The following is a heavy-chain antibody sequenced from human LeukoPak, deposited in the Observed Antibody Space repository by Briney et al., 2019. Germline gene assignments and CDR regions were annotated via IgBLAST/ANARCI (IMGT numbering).Heavy chain of an antibody. J-gene: IGHJ4*02. CDR3: ARFVSPDY. CDR2: IKQDGSEK. CDR1: GFTFSSYW. V-gene: IGHV3-7*01. D-gene: IGHD2-15*01. Sequence: GGSLRLSCVVSGFTFSSYWMSWVRQAPGKGLEWVANIKQDGSEKNYVDSVKGRFTISRDNAKNSPYLQMNSLRAEDTAVYYCARFVSPDYWGQGTLVTVSS.